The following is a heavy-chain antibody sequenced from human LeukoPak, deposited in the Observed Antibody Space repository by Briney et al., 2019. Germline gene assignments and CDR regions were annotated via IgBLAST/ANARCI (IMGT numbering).Heavy chain of an antibody. D-gene: IGHD6-19*01. CDR1: GGSISSYY. CDR3: ARGYGSGWFDYFDY. V-gene: IGHV4-59*01. CDR2: IYYSGST. Sequence: SETLSLTCTVSGGSISSYYWSWIRQPPGKGLEWIGYIYYSGSTNYNPSLKSRVTISVDTSKNQFSLKLSSVTAADTAVYYCARGYGSGWFDYFDYWGQGTLVTVSS. J-gene: IGHJ4*02.